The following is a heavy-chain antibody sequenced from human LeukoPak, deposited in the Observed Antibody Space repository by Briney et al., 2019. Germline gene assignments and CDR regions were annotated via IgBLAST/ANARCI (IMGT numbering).Heavy chain of an antibody. J-gene: IGHJ5*02. CDR3: ARGQGRRSTRSWFDP. V-gene: IGHV4-34*01. CDR1: GGSFSGYY. D-gene: IGHD3-10*01. Sequence: SETLSLTCAVYGGSFSGYYWSWIRQPPGKGLEWIGEINHSGSTHYNPSLKSRVTISVDTSKNQFSLKLSSVTAADTAVYYCARGQGRRSTRSWFDPWGQGTLVTVSS. CDR2: INHSGST.